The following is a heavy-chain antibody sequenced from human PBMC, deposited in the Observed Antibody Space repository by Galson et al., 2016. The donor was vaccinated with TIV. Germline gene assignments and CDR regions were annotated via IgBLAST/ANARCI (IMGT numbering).Heavy chain of an antibody. J-gene: IGHJ4*02. D-gene: IGHD1-26*01. CDR1: GFTFSDYF. CDR3: ARDQIGGYPD. Sequence: SLRLSCAASGFTFSDYFMDWVRQFPGKGLEWVGRATDKSNGYTTEYAASVRGRFTISRDDSKDSLYLQMNSLKTEDTAVYYCARDQIGGYPDWGQGTLVTVSS. CDR2: ATDKSNGYTT. V-gene: IGHV3-72*01.